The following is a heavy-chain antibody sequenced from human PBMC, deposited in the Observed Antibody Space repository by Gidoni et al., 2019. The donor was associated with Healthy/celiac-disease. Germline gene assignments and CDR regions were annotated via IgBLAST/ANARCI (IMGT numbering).Heavy chain of an antibody. CDR3: AREMATKRDGAFDI. J-gene: IGHJ3*02. Sequence: QVQLVESGGGVVQPGRSLRLAGAASGFTFSSYGMHWVRQAPGKGLEGLAVIWYDGSNKYYADSVKGRFTISRDNSKNTLYLQMNSLRSEDTAVYYCAREMATKRDGAFDIWGQGTMVTVSS. D-gene: IGHD5-12*01. CDR2: IWYDGSNK. CDR1: GFTFSSYG. V-gene: IGHV3-33*01.